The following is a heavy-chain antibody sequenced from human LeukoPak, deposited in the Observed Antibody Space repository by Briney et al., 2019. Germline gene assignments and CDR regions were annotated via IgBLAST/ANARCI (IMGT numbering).Heavy chain of an antibody. J-gene: IGHJ4*02. V-gene: IGHV3-21*05. D-gene: IGHD3-22*01. CDR3: ARDRGGYTMIVGLLDY. CDR1: GFTFSSYS. Sequence: GGSLRLSCAASGFTFSSYSMNWVRQAPGKGLEWVSYISSSSSSYIYYADSVKGRFTISRDNAKNSLYLQMNSLRAEDTAVYYCARDRGGYTMIVGLLDYWGQGTLVTVSS. CDR2: ISSSSSSYI.